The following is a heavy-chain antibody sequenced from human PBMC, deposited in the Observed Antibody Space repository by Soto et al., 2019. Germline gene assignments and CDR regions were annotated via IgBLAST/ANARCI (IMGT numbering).Heavy chain of an antibody. V-gene: IGHV3-23*01. CDR2: ISGSGGST. D-gene: IGHD2-8*01. Sequence: EVQLLESGGGLVQPGGSLRLSCAASGFTFSSYAMSWVRQAPGKGLEWVSAISGSGGSTYYADSVKGRFTISRDNSKNTLYLQMNSLRAEDTAVYYCAKDLDIVLMVYAMDPNWFDPWGQGTLVTVSS. CDR1: GFTFSSYA. CDR3: AKDLDIVLMVYAMDPNWFDP. J-gene: IGHJ5*02.